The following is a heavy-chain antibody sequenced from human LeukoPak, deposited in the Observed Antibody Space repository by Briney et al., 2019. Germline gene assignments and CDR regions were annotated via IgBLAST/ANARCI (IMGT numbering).Heavy chain of an antibody. Sequence: SETLSLTCAVYGGSFSGYYWSWIRQPPGKGLEWVGEINHSGSTNYNPSLKSRVTISVDTSKNQFSLKLSSVTAAYTAVYYCARGWIREYYFDYWGQGTLVTVSS. V-gene: IGHV4-34*01. CDR3: ARGWIREYYFDY. D-gene: IGHD5-18*01. CDR2: INHSGST. CDR1: GGSFSGYY. J-gene: IGHJ4*02.